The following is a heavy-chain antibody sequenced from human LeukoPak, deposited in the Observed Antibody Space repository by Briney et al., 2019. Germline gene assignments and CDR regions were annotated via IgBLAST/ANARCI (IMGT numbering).Heavy chain of an antibody. CDR1: GFTFSSYW. Sequence: GGSLRLSCAASGFTFSSYWMHWVRQAPGKGLVWVSRINSDGSSTNYADSVKGRFTISRDNAKNTLYLQMNSLRAEDTAVYYCARDFPNYDILTGRGGYGMDVWGQGTTVTVSS. D-gene: IGHD3-9*01. J-gene: IGHJ6*02. CDR3: ARDFPNYDILTGRGGYGMDV. CDR2: INSDGSST. V-gene: IGHV3-74*01.